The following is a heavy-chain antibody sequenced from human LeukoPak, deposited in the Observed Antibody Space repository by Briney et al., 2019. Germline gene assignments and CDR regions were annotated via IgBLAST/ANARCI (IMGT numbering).Heavy chain of an antibody. CDR1: GFSFSSYA. CDR3: ARGQQLTGYTDY. Sequence: GGSLRLSCAASGFSFSSYAVNWVRQAPGKGLEWISYISGGGGTKYYADSVKGRFTISRDNAENSLYLRMNSLRAEDTAVYYCARGQQLTGYTDYWGQGTLVTVSS. CDR2: ISGGGGTK. D-gene: IGHD7-27*01. J-gene: IGHJ4*02. V-gene: IGHV3-48*03.